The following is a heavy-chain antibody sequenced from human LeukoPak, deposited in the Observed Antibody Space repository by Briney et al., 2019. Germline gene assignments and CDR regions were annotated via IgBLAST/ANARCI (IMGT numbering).Heavy chain of an antibody. CDR1: GFTFSSYT. CDR2: ITSSSDTI. D-gene: IGHD6-19*01. CDR3: ARFDSSGRYHVGD. J-gene: IGHJ4*02. V-gene: IGHV3-48*01. Sequence: GGSLRLSCAASGFTFSSYTMNWVRQPPGKGLECISYITSSSDTIYYADSVEGRFTTSRDNAKKSLYLQMNSLRAEDTAVYYCARFDSSGRYHVGDWGQGTLVTVSS.